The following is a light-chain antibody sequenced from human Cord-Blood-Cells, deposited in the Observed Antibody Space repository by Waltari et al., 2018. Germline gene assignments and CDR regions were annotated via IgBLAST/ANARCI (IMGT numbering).Light chain of an antibody. CDR2: GAS. CDR1: QSVSSSY. V-gene: IGKV3-20*01. CDR3: QKYGSSPPIT. J-gene: IGKJ5*01. Sequence: EIVLTQSPGTLSLSPGERATLSCLASQSVSSSYLAWYQQKPGQAPRLLIYGASGRATGIPDWFSGSGSGTDFTLTISRLEPEDFAVYYCQKYGSSPPITFGQGTRLEIK.